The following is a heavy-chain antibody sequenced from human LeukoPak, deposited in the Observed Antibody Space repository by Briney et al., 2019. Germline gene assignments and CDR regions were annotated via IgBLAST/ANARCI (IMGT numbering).Heavy chain of an antibody. CDR2: IKTDGRTT. CDR1: GMTFSNHW. J-gene: IGHJ4*02. D-gene: IGHD3-16*01. V-gene: IGHV3-74*01. Sequence: TGGSLRLSCAASGMTFSNHWMHWVRRDQGKGLVWVSLIKTDGRTTIYADSVKGRFTISRDNGKSTLYLQMNSLRAEDTAIYYCTTGPSYGYEWWGQGTVVTVSS. CDR3: TTGPSYGYEW.